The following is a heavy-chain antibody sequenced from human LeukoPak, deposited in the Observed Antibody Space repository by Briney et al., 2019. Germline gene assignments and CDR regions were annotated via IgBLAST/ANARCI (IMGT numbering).Heavy chain of an antibody. J-gene: IGHJ4*02. D-gene: IGHD1-26*01. V-gene: IGHV3-30*18. CDR2: ISYDGNNK. CDR3: AKRGPISGNYPHYFDF. Sequence: PGTSLRLSCEASGFTFSSLGMHWVRQAPGKGLEWVAVISYDGNNKHYADSVKGRFTISRDNSKNTLYMQMSSLRPEDTAVYYCAKRGPISGNYPHYFDFWGQGTLVTVSS. CDR1: GFTFSSLG.